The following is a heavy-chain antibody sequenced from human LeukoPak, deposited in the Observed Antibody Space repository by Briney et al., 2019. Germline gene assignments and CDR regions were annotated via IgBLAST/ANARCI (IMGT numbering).Heavy chain of an antibody. CDR1: GVSISSYY. CDR3: ARDQVYYYDDTGSRGPGPSYFDY. J-gene: IGHJ4*02. D-gene: IGHD3-22*01. Sequence: SETLSLTCTVSGVSISSYYWSWVRQPPGKGLEGSGDIYYSGSTNYNPSLTSRCIISIDKSKNQISLTLRSVTAADTAVYYCARDQVYYYDDTGSRGPGPSYFDYWGQGKLVTVSS. V-gene: IGHV4-59*01. CDR2: IYYSGST.